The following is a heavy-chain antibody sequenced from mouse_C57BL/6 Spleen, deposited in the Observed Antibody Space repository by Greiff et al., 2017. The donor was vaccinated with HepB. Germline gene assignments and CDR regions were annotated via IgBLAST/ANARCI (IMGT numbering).Heavy chain of an antibody. CDR2: INPNNGGT. CDR1: GYTFTDYN. Sequence: EVQLQQSGPELVKPGASVKMSCKASGYTFTDYNMHWVKQSHGKSLEWIGYINPNNGGTSYNQKFKGKATLTVNKSSSTAYMELRSLTSEDSAVYYCARSTVVDWYVDVWGTGTTVTVSS. D-gene: IGHD1-1*01. V-gene: IGHV1-22*01. CDR3: ARSTVVDWYVDV. J-gene: IGHJ1*03.